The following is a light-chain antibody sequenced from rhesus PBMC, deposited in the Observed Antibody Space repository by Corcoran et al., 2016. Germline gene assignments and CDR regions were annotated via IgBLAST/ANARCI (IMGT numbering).Light chain of an antibody. J-gene: IGKJ2*01. CDR2: KAS. V-gene: IGKV1-74*01. CDR1: ENVNNY. Sequence: DIQMTQSPSSLSASVGDRVTITCRTSENVNNYLNWYQQKPGKAPKLLIYKASTLQSGVPSRFSGGGSGTHFTLPISSLQPEDFATYSCQQTNSAPYSFGQGTKVEIK. CDR3: QQTNSAPYS.